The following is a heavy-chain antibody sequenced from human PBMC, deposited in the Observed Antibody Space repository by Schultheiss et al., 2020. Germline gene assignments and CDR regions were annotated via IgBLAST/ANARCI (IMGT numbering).Heavy chain of an antibody. CDR2: ISGSGGST. CDR1: GFTFSSYA. CDR3: TRGDGDFDNMFF. D-gene: IGHD2-21*02. Sequence: GGSLRLSCAASGFTFSSYAMSWVRQAPGKGLEWVSAISGSGGSTYYADSVKGRFTISRDNAKNSVFLQMNSLRGEDTAVYYCTRGDGDFDNMFFWGQGVLVTVSS. V-gene: IGHV3-23*01. J-gene: IGHJ4*02.